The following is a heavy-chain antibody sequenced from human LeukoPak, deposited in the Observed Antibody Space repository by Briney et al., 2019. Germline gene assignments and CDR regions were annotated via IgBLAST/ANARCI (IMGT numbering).Heavy chain of an antibody. CDR1: GFTFSDYY. V-gene: IGHV3-11*04. CDR3: ARDCHGSGSYLDNDAFDI. CDR2: ISSSSSTI. J-gene: IGHJ3*02. Sequence: GGSLRLSCAASGFTFSDYYMSWIRQAPGKGLEWVSYISSSSSTIYYADSVKGRFTISRDNAKNSLYLQMNSLRAEDTAVYYCARDCHGSGSYLDNDAFDIWGQGTMVTVSS. D-gene: IGHD3-10*01.